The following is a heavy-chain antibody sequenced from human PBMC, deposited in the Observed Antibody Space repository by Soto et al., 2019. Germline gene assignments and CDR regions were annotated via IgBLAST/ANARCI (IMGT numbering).Heavy chain of an antibody. D-gene: IGHD3-3*01. V-gene: IGHV1-18*01. CDR3: ANTPLKYCAWSGYAYWFDP. CDR1: GYTFTSYG. CDR2: ISAYNGNT. Sequence: GASVKVSCKASGYTFTSYGISWVRQAPGQGLEWMGWISAYNGNTNYAQKLQGRVTMTTDTSTSTAYMELRSLRSDDTAVYYCANTPLKYCAWSGYAYWFDPWGQGTLVTVSS. J-gene: IGHJ5*02.